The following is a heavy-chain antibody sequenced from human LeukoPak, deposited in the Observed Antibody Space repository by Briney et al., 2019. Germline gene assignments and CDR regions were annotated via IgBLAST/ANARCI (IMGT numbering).Heavy chain of an antibody. Sequence: SVKVSCKASGVTFSDYALNWVRQAPGQGLEGMGVFIPILDTANSTQKFQGRLTITADISTNTVYMELSSLRFDDTAVYFCAGIPVFGVVLHQEPVWGKGTTVTVSS. CDR2: FIPILDTA. D-gene: IGHD3-3*01. J-gene: IGHJ6*03. V-gene: IGHV1-69*10. CDR1: GVTFSDYA. CDR3: AGIPVFGVVLHQEPV.